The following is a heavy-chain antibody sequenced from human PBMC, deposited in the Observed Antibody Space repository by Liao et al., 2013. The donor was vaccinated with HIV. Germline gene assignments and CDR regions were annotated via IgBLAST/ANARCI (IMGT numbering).Heavy chain of an antibody. CDR3: ARDSDSLLWRGFDF. D-gene: IGHD3-9*01. Sequence: QLQLQESGPGLVKSSETLSLTCTVSGGSISSSNPYWGWIRQPPGKGLEWIGTISSSGSTYYNPSLKSRVTMSVDTSKNQFSLKVRSVTAADTAVYYCARDSDSLLWRGFDFWGQGTLVTVSS. CDR1: GGSISSSNPY. CDR2: ISSSGST. J-gene: IGHJ4*02. V-gene: IGHV4-39*07.